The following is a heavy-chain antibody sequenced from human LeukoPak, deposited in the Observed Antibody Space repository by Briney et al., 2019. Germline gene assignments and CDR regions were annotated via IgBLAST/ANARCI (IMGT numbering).Heavy chain of an antibody. D-gene: IGHD1-14*01. CDR2: IPPDGSGM. J-gene: IGHJ4*02. Sequence: GGSLRLSCAASGFTFSNSWISWVPQAPGKGLESVALIPPDGSGMYSVDSVKGRFTISRDNAKNSLYLQMNSLRAEDTAVYDCARHRGRDYWGQGTLVTVSS. V-gene: IGHV3-7*05. CDR1: GFTFSNSW. CDR3: ARHRGRDY.